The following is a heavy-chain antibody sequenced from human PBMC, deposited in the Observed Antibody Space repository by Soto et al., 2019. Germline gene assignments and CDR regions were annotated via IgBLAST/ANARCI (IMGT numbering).Heavy chain of an antibody. V-gene: IGHV3-7*01. CDR2: IKQDGSEK. J-gene: IGHJ3*02. CDR3: VRDDTRRNNDFWSGHYTTDAFEI. Sequence: EVQLVESGGGLVQPGGSLRLSCAASGFTFSRYWMSWVRQAPGKGLEWVANIKQDGSEKYYEESVKGRFTMSRDNTKSSLYLQMNSLRAEDTAVYYCVRDDTRRNNDFWSGHYTTDAFEIWGQGRMVTVSS. D-gene: IGHD3-3*01. CDR1: GFTFSRYW.